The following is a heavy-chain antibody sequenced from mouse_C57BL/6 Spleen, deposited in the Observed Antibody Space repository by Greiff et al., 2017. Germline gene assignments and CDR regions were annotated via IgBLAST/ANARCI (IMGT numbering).Heavy chain of an antibody. CDR1: GYAFSSSW. CDR3: ARENAVDMDY. J-gene: IGHJ4*01. CDR2: IYPGDGAP. Sequence: VQLKQSGPELVKPGASVKISCKASGYAFSSSWMNWVKQRPGKGLEWIGRIYPGDGAPNYTGKFKGKATLTADKSSSTAYMQLSSLTSEDSAVYFCARENAVDMDYWGQGTSVTVSS. D-gene: IGHD1-1*01. V-gene: IGHV1-82*01.